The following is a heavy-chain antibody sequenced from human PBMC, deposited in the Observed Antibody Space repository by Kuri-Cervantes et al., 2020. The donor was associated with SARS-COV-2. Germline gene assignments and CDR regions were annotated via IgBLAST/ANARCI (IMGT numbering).Heavy chain of an antibody. D-gene: IGHD5-18*01. CDR3: AKPSRTAMVTGTYYFDY. Sequence: GGSLRLSCVASGFTFNSYTINWVRQAPGKALEWVSSISGSGSYMYYADSVKGRFTISRDNSKNSLYLQMNSLRTENTALYYCAKPSRTAMVTGTYYFDYWGQGTLVTVSS. J-gene: IGHJ4*02. V-gene: IGHV3-21*04. CDR1: GFTFNSYT. CDR2: ISGSGSYM.